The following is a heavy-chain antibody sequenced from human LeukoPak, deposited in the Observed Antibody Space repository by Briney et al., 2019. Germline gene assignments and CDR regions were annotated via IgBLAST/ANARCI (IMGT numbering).Heavy chain of an antibody. CDR2: IKQDGSDK. CDR1: VFTFSSYW. V-gene: IGHV3-7*04. Sequence: GGSLRLSCAASVFTFSSYWMSRVRQAPGKGLEWVANIKQDGSDKYYVDSVKGRFTISRDNAKNSLYLQMNSLRAEDTAVYYCARYPYDSSRGLCYFDYWGQGTLVTVSS. CDR3: ARYPYDSSRGLCYFDY. D-gene: IGHD3-22*01. J-gene: IGHJ4*02.